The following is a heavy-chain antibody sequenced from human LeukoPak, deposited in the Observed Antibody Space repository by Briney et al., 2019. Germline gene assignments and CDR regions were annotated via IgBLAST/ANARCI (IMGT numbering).Heavy chain of an antibody. CDR2: IYYSGST. V-gene: IGHV4-30-4*01. CDR1: GGSISSGDYY. J-gene: IGHJ4*02. D-gene: IGHD6-13*01. CDR3: ARESILGAAALDY. Sequence: SQTLSLTCTVSGGSISSGDYYWSWIRQPPGKGLEWIGYIYYSGSTYYNPSLKSRVTISVDTSRNQFSLKLSSVTAADTAVYYCARESILGAAALDYWGQGTLVTVSS.